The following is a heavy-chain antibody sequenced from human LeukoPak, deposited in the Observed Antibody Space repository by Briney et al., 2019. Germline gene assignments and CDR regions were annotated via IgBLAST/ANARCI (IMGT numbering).Heavy chain of an antibody. V-gene: IGHV3-23*01. CDR3: AKYYPFWSGSSRYGLDV. Sequence: GGSLRLSCAASGFTFSSYAMSWVRQAPGKGLEWVSTLSGSGSDIYYADSVKGRFTVSRDNSKNTLYLQMNSLRAEDTAIYYCAKYYPFWSGSSRYGLDVWGPGTTVTVSS. CDR2: LSGSGSDI. CDR1: GFTFSSYA. D-gene: IGHD3-3*01. J-gene: IGHJ6*02.